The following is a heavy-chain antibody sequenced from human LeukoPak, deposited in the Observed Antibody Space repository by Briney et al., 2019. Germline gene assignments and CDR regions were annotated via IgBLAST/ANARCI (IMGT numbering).Heavy chain of an antibody. CDR3: ARERDDSSGYYPRGYYYHGMDV. CDR2: IIPIFGTA. Sequence: ASVKVSCKASGGTFSSYAISWVRQAPGQGLEWMGGIIPIFGTANYAQKFQGRVTITADESTSTAYMELSSLRSEDTAVYYCARERDDSSGYYPRGYYYHGMDVWGQGTTVTVSS. V-gene: IGHV1-69*13. J-gene: IGHJ6*02. CDR1: GGTFSSYA. D-gene: IGHD3-22*01.